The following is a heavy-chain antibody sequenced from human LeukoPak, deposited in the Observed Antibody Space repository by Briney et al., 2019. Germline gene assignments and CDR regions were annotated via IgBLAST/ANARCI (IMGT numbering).Heavy chain of an antibody. D-gene: IGHD5-24*01. CDR2: IASSGRNT. Sequence: PGGSLRLSCAASGFTFSSYSMNWVRQAPGKGLEWVSLIASSGRNTYYTDSVRGRFTISRDNSKKTLSLQMNSLRVEDTAIYYCAKDIQLSAWGLGTMVTVSS. J-gene: IGHJ3*01. CDR3: AKDIQLSA. V-gene: IGHV3-23*01. CDR1: GFTFSSYS.